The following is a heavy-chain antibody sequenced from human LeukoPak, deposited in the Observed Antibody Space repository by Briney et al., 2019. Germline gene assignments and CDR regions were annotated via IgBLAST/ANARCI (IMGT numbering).Heavy chain of an antibody. CDR1: GFTFSSYS. CDR2: ISSSSCYI. D-gene: IGHD3-10*01. V-gene: IGHV3-21*01. CDR3: ARNRAGMVRGVIDY. Sequence: PGGSLRLSCAASGFTFSSYSMNWVRQAPGKGLEWVSSISSSSCYIYYADSVKGRFTISRDNAKNSLYLQMNSLRAEDTAVYYCARNRAGMVRGVIDYWGQGTLVTVSS. J-gene: IGHJ4*02.